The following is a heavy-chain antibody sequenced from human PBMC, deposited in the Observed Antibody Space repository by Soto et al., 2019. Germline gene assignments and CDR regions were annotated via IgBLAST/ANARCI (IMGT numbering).Heavy chain of an antibody. D-gene: IGHD3-10*01. V-gene: IGHV3-11*06. Sequence: QVQLVESGGGLVKPGGSLRLSCAASGFTFNDYYMSWVRQAPGKGLEWVSYISGSGPYTKYADSVKGRFTIYRDNAKNSLYLQMSSLRVEDTAVYSCARVPVSMVRGYGMDVWGQGTTVTVSS. CDR2: ISGSGPYT. J-gene: IGHJ6*02. CDR1: GFTFNDYY. CDR3: ARVPVSMVRGYGMDV.